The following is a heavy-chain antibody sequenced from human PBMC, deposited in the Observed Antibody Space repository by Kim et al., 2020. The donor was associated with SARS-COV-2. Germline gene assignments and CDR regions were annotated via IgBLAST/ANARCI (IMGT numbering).Heavy chain of an antibody. D-gene: IGHD3-3*01. CDR3: ARDLNYDFWSGGYYYGMDV. V-gene: IGHV4-4*07. Sequence: SETLSLTCTVSGGSISSYYWSWIRQPAGKGLEWIGRIYTSGSTNYNPSLKSRVTMSVDTSKNQFSLKLSSVTAADTAVYYCARDLNYDFWSGGYYYGMDVWGQGTTVTVSS. CDR1: GGSISSYY. J-gene: IGHJ6*02. CDR2: IYTSGST.